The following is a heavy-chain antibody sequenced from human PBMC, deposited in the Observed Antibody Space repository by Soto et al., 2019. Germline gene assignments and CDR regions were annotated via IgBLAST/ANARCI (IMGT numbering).Heavy chain of an antibody. V-gene: IGHV4-59*08. Sequence: SETLSLTCAVSGGSISTSYWNWIRQPPGKGLEWIGFISYSGSTKYNPSLNSRVTISRDTSKNQFSLKLNSVSAADTAVYYCGRHGESDYRSSCIGDWGQGTLVTVAS. J-gene: IGHJ4*02. CDR1: GGSISTSY. D-gene: IGHD6-13*01. CDR3: GRHGESDYRSSCIGD. CDR2: ISYSGST.